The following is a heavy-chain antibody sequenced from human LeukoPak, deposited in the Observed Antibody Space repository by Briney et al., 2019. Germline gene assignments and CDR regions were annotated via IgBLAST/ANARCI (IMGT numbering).Heavy chain of an antibody. V-gene: IGHV1-18*01. CDR2: ISAYNGNT. CDR1: GYTFTSYG. D-gene: IGHD1-26*01. J-gene: IGHJ5*02. Sequence: GASVKVSCKASGYTFTSYGISWVRQAPGQGLEWMGWISAYNGNTNYAQKLQGRVTMTTDTSTSTAYMELSSLRSDDTALYYCAVTQDKGELLDGSWFDPWGQGTLVTVSS. CDR3: AVTQDKGELLDGSWFDP.